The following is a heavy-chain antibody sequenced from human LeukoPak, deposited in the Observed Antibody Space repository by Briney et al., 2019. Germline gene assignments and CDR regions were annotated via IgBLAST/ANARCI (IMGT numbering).Heavy chain of an antibody. J-gene: IGHJ4*02. CDR1: GDSISSTSW. D-gene: IGHD2-15*01. Sequence: PGTLSLTCAVSGDSISSTSWWSWVRQPPGKGLEWIGEIYHSGTTNYNPSLKSRVTISVDKSKNQFSLNVNSVTAADTAVYYCVRGCSAGSCYGEYWGQGTPVTVSS. CDR3: VRGCSAGSCYGEY. CDR2: IYHSGTT. V-gene: IGHV4-4*03.